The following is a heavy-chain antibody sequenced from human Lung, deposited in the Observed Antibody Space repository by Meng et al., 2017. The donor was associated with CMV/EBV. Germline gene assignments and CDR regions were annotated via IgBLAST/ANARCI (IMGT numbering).Heavy chain of an antibody. CDR2: ISSSYAV. CDR3: ARVLLEVRGWYYQGMDV. CDR1: GFRFSDYY. Sequence: GGSLRLXCAASGFRFSDYYMNWIRQAPGKGLEWVSYISSSYAVDYADSLKGRFTISRDNAKNSLYLQMNSLRVEDTAVYYCARVLLEVRGWYYQGMDVWGQGTXVTVSS. J-gene: IGHJ6*02. V-gene: IGHV3-69-1*01. D-gene: IGHD6-19*01.